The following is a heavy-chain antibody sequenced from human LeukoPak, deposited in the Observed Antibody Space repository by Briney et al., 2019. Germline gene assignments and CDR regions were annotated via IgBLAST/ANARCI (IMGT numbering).Heavy chain of an antibody. CDR2: ISGSGDAT. J-gene: IGHJ5*02. D-gene: IGHD6-6*01. V-gene: IGHV3-23*01. Sequence: GGSLRLSCVASGFTFTSYGMSWVRQAPGKRLEWVSGISGSGDATYYADSVKGRFTISRDNSKNTLYLQMNSLRTEETAVYYCAKLRGLSSSSENNWFDPWGQGTLVTVSS. CDR3: AKLRGLSSSSENNWFDP. CDR1: GFTFTSYG.